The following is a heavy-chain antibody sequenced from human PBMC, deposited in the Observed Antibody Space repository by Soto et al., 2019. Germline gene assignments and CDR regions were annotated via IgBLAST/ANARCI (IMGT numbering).Heavy chain of an antibody. D-gene: IGHD2-2*01. J-gene: IGHJ6*02. Sequence: QVQLVQSGAEVKKPGSSVKVSCKASGGTFSSYAISWVRQAPGQGLEWMGGIIPIFGTANYAQKFQGRVTITADESTSPASMELRSLRSEDPAVYYCARHVPAAGYYYGMDVWGQGPTVTVSS. CDR2: IIPIFGTA. CDR3: ARHVPAAGYYYGMDV. V-gene: IGHV1-69*12. CDR1: GGTFSSYA.